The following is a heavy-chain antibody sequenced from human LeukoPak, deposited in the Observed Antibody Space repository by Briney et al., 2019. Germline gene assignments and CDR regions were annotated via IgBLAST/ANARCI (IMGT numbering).Heavy chain of an antibody. V-gene: IGHV3-23*01. Sequence: PGGSLRLSCAASGFTFSSYSMNWVRQAPGKGLEWVSAISGSGGSTYYADSVKGRFTISRDNSKNTLYLQMNSLRAEDTAVYYCAKPKYSSSRGLDYWGQGTLVTVSS. D-gene: IGHD6-6*01. CDR3: AKPKYSSSRGLDY. CDR2: ISGSGGST. CDR1: GFTFSSYS. J-gene: IGHJ4*02.